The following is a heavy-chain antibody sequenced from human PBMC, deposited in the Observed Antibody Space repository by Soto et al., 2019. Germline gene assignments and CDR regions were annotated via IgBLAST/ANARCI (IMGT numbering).Heavy chain of an antibody. J-gene: IGHJ4*02. CDR2: ISGSGGST. D-gene: IGHD1-26*01. CDR3: AKDLFIAVGATGLLDY. CDR1: GFTFSSYA. V-gene: IGHV3-23*01. Sequence: GGSLRLSCAASGFTFSSYAMSWVRQAPGKGLEWVSAISGSGGSTYYADSVKGRFTISRDNSKNTLYLQMNSLRAEDTAVYYCAKDLFIAVGATGLLDYWGQGTLVTVS.